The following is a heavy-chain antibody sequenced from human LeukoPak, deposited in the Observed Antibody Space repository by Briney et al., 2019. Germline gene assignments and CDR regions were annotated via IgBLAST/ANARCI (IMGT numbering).Heavy chain of an antibody. Sequence: SETLSLTCTVSGGSISSNYWGWIRQPPGKGLEWIGSIYYTGSTYYNPSLKSRVTVYVDTSKNQFSLRLSSVTAADTAVYYCARHRYYYDSSGYYYQPWGQGTLVTVSS. D-gene: IGHD3-22*01. CDR2: IYYTGST. J-gene: IGHJ5*02. CDR1: GGSISSNY. CDR3: ARHRYYYDSSGYYYQP. V-gene: IGHV4-39*07.